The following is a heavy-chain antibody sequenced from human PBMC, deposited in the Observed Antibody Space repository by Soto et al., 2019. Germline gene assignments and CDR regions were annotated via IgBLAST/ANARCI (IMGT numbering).Heavy chain of an antibody. CDR3: ARIIGDNWNYFYGMDV. CDR1: GGSISSYY. D-gene: IGHD1-20*01. CDR2: IYTSGST. V-gene: IGHV4-4*07. J-gene: IGHJ6*02. Sequence: SETLSLTCTVSGGSISSYYWSWIRQPAGKGLEWIGRIYTSGSTNYNPSLKSRVTMSVGTSKNQFSLKLSSVTAADTAVYYCARIIGDNWNYFYGMDVWGQGTTVTVSS.